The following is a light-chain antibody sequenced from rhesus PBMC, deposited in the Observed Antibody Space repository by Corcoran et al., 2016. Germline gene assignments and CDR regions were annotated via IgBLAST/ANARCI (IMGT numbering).Light chain of an antibody. V-gene: IGKV3-24*04. CDR2: GAS. CDR3: RQSSDWPYS. CDR1: QTVSRF. Sequence: EIVVTQSPASLALSPGERATLYCRASQTVSRFLVWYHQKLGQAPRLLIYGASRRATVIPERFSGSGSGTDCTLTINSLEAEDAVVDFCRQSSDWPYSFGQGTKVEIK. J-gene: IGKJ2*01.